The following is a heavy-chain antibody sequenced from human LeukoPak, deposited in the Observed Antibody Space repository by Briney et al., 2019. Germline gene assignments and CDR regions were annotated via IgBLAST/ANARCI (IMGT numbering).Heavy chain of an antibody. CDR3: AGNSSGWYDYSYQYKDV. J-gene: IGHJ6*03. Sequence: SSETLSLTCTVSGGSITDYYWNWIRQPPGKGLEWIGSIYNYNPSLKSRVTISVDTSKNQFSLKLSSVPAAARAIYYCAGNSSGWYDYSYQYKDVWGKGTTVTVSS. CDR2: IY. D-gene: IGHD6-19*01. CDR1: GGSITDYY. V-gene: IGHV4-59*01.